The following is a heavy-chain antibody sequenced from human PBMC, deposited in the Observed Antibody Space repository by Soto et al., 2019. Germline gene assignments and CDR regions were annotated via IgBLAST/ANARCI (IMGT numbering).Heavy chain of an antibody. CDR1: GTSISSYY. CDR2: IHYSGTT. V-gene: IGHV4-59*01. Sequence: PSETLSLTCTVSGTSISSYYWSWIRQPPGKGLEWIANIHYSGTTNYNPSLASRVTLSVDTSKNQFSLKMTSVTAADRAMYFCARYNSYAIDYWGRGTLVTVSS. CDR3: ARYNSYAIDY. J-gene: IGHJ4*02. D-gene: IGHD2-8*01.